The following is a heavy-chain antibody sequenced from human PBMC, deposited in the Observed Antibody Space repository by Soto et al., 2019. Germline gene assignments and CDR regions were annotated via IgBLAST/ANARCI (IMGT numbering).Heavy chain of an antibody. CDR3: ARHTSQWLRAGFDY. CDR1: GGSISSSSNY. J-gene: IGHJ4*02. V-gene: IGHV4-39*01. CDR2: MYYSGST. D-gene: IGHD5-12*01. Sequence: SETLSLTCTVSGGSISSSSNYWGWIRQPPGKGLEWIGSMYYSGSTYYNPSLKSRVTISVATSKNQFSLNLSSVTAADTAVYYCARHTSQWLRAGFDYWGQGTLVTVSS.